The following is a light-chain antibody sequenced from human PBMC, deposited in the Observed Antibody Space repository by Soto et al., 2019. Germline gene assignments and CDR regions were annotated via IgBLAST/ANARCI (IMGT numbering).Light chain of an antibody. J-gene: IGLJ2*01. CDR2: EVS. CDR1: SSEGGVYNY. V-gene: IGLV2-14*01. Sequence: QSALTQPASVSGSPGQSITISCTGTSSEGGVYNYVSWYQQHPGKAPKLIIYEVSNRPSGISNRFSGSKSGSTASLTISGLQAEDESTYYCSSHTGRSTLYVVFGGGTKLTVL. CDR3: SSHTGRSTLYVV.